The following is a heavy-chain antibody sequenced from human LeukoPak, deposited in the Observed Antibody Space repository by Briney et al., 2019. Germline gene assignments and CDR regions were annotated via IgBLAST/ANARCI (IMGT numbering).Heavy chain of an antibody. Sequence: SETLSLTCAVYGGSFSGYYWSWIRQPPGKGLEWIGEINHSGSTNYNPSLKSRVTISVDTSKNQFSLKLSSVTAADTAVYYCARDAVMSRRAFDIWGQGTMVTVSS. V-gene: IGHV4-34*01. CDR2: INHSGST. D-gene: IGHD2-21*01. CDR1: GGSFSGYY. J-gene: IGHJ3*02. CDR3: ARDAVMSRRAFDI.